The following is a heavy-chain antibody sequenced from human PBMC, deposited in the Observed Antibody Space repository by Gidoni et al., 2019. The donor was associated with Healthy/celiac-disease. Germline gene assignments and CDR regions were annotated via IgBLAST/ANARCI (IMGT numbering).Heavy chain of an antibody. D-gene: IGHD3-22*01. CDR2: INPSGGST. Sequence: QVQLVQSGAEVKKPGASVKVSCKASGYTFTRYYMHWVRQAPGQGLEWMGIINPSGGSTSYAQKFQGRVTMTRDTSTSTVYMELSSLRSEDTAVYYCARDARYDSSGYYISLDYWGQGTLVTVSS. CDR1: GYTFTRYY. V-gene: IGHV1-46*01. J-gene: IGHJ4*02. CDR3: ARDARYDSSGYYISLDY.